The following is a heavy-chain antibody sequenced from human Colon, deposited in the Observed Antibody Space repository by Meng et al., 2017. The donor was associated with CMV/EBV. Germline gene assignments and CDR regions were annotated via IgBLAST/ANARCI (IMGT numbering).Heavy chain of an antibody. CDR2: ISAYNGNT. V-gene: IGHV1-18*04. CDR3: ARLNGGNSGDWFDP. CDR1: GFPFTSYS. D-gene: IGHD4-23*01. J-gene: IGHJ5*02. Sequence: ASGFPFTSYSVTWVRQAPGQGLEWLGWISAYNGNTNYAQIVQGRVTMTTDPSTTTAYMELRNLRSDDTAVYYCARLNGGNSGDWFDPWGQGTLVTVSS.